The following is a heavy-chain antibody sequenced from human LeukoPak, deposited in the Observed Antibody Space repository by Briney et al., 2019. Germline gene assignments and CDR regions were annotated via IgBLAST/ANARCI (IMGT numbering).Heavy chain of an antibody. CDR1: GYTFTGYY. V-gene: IGHV1-2*04. Sequence: ASVQVSCKASGYTFTGYYIHWVRQAPGQGLEWMGWINPNSGGTNYAQKYQTWVTMTRDTSISTVYLELSRLRSDDTAVYYCARSRGYSGYDFWDFWGQGTLVTVSS. CDR2: INPNSGGT. CDR3: ARSRGYSGYDFWDF. J-gene: IGHJ4*02. D-gene: IGHD5-12*01.